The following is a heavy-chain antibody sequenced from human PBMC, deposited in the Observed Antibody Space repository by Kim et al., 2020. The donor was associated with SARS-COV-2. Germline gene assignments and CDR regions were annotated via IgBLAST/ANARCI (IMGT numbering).Heavy chain of an antibody. CDR2: IDPSDSYT. J-gene: IGHJ4*02. D-gene: IGHD6-13*01. Sequence: GESLKISCKGSGYSFTSYWISWVRQMPGKGLEWMGRIDPSDSYTNYSPSFQGHVTISADKSISTAYLQWSSLKASDTAMYYCARQKGEQQLSGGGGYWGQGTLVTVSS. CDR3: ARQKGEQQLSGGGGY. V-gene: IGHV5-10-1*01. CDR1: GYSFTSYW.